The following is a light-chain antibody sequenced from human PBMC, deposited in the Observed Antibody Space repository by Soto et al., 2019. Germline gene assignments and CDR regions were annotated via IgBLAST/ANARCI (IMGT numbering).Light chain of an antibody. V-gene: IGKV3-15*01. J-gene: IGKJ4*01. CDR1: QSVSSN. CDR2: GAS. Sequence: IVMTQSPATLSVSPGERATLSCRASQSVSSNLAWYQQKPGQAPRLLIYGASTRATGIPARFSGSGSGTEFTLTISSLQAEDVAVYYCQQYYSTPFAFGGGTKVDIK. CDR3: QQYYSTPFA.